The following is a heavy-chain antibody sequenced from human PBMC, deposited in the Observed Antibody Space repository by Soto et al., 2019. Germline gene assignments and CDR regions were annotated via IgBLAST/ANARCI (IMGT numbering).Heavy chain of an antibody. CDR2: IKQDGSEK. V-gene: IGHV3-7*01. CDR1: GFTFSSYW. D-gene: IGHD2-15*01. Sequence: GGSLRLSCAASGFTFSSYWMSWVRQAPGKGLEWVANIKQDGSEKYYVDSVKGRFTISRDNAKNSLYLQMNSLRAEDTAVYYCARVSAEYCSGGSCYEFDYWGQGTLVTVSS. J-gene: IGHJ4*02. CDR3: ARVSAEYCSGGSCYEFDY.